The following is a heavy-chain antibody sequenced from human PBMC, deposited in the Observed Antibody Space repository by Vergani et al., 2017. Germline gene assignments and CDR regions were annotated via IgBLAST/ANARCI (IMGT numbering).Heavy chain of an antibody. D-gene: IGHD4-11*01. CDR3: ATVTTSYDAFDI. Sequence: QVQLVQSGAEVKKPGSSVKVSCKASGGTFSSYAISWVRQAPGQGLEWMGRFIPILGIANYAQKFQGRVTITADKSTSTAYMELSSLRSEDTAVYYCATVTTSYDAFDIWGQGTMVTVSS. J-gene: IGHJ3*02. V-gene: IGHV1-69*04. CDR2: FIPILGIA. CDR1: GGTFSSYA.